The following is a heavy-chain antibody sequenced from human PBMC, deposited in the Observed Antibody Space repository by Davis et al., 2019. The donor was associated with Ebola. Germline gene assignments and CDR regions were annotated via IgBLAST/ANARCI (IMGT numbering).Heavy chain of an antibody. Sequence: AASVKVSCKASGYMFTGYYMHWVRQAPGQGLEWMGWINPNSGGTNYAQKFQGWVTMTRDTSISTAYMELSRLRSDDTAVYYCAKGGDSGSYGPWDGMDVWGQGTTVTVSS. CDR2: INPNSGGT. CDR1: GYMFTGYY. J-gene: IGHJ6*02. D-gene: IGHD1-26*01. V-gene: IGHV1-2*04. CDR3: AKGGDSGSYGPWDGMDV.